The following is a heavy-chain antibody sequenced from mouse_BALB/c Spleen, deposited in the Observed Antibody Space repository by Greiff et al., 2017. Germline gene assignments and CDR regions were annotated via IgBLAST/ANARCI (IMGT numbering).Heavy chain of an antibody. V-gene: IGHV1-54*01. CDR2: INPGSGGT. CDR3: ARGGLGRGY. CDR1: GYAFTNYL. J-gene: IGHJ2*01. Sequence: VQLQQSGAELVRPGTSVKVSCKASGYAFTNYLIEWVKQRPGQGLEWIGVINPGSGGTNYNEKFKGKATLTADKSSSTAYMQLSSLTSDDSAVYFCARGGLGRGYWGQGTTLTVSA. D-gene: IGHD4-1*01.